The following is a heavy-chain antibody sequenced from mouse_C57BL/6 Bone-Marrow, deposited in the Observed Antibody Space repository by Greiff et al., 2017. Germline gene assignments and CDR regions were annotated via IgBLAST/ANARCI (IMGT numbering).Heavy chain of an antibody. D-gene: IGHD2-5*01. CDR3: ARMGYSKGGNY. V-gene: IGHV14-3*01. J-gene: IGHJ2*01. CDR1: GFNIKNTY. CDR2: IDPANGNT. Sequence: EVQLQQSVAELVRPGASVKLSCTASGFNIKNTYMPWVKQRPEQGLEWIGRIDPANGNTKYAPKFQGKATITADTSSNTAYLQLSSLTSEDTAIYYCARMGYSKGGNYWGQGTTLTVSS.